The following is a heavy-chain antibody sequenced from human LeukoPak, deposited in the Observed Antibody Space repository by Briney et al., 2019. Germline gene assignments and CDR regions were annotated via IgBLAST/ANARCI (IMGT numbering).Heavy chain of an antibody. CDR1: GFTFSSYS. D-gene: IGHD2-21*02. CDR3: ARGAYCGGDCYSLVDY. V-gene: IGHV3-21*01. CDR2: ISSSSSYI. J-gene: IGHJ4*02. Sequence: GGSLRLSCAASGFTFSSYSMNWVRQAPGKGLEWISSISSSSSYIYYADSVKGRFTISRDNAKNSLYLQMNSLRAEDTAVYYCARGAYCGGDCYSLVDYWGQGTLVTVSS.